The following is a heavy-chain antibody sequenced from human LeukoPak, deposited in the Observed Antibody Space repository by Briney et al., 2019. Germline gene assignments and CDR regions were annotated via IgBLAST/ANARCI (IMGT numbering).Heavy chain of an antibody. V-gene: IGHV3-49*03. CDR3: TRESSGSYYLDAFDI. CDR2: IRSKAYGGTT. CDR1: GFTFSSYW. D-gene: IGHD3-10*01. J-gene: IGHJ3*02. Sequence: QPWGVLRLSCAASGFTFSSYWMSWFRQAPGKGLEWVGFIRSKAYGGTTEYAASVKGRFTISRDDSKSIAYLQMNSLKTEDTAAYYCTRESSGSYYLDAFDIWGQGTMVTVSS.